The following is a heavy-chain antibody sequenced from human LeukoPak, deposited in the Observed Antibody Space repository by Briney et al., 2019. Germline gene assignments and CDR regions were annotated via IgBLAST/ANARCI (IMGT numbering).Heavy chain of an antibody. CDR2: INHSGST. CDR3: AREVLGVTIFGVVKVRGYYYYMDV. Sequence: SETLSLTCAVYGGSFSGYYWSWIRQPPGKGLEWIGEINHSGSTNYNPCLKSRVTISVDTSKNQFSLKLSSVTAADTAVYYCAREVLGVTIFGVVKVRGYYYYMDVWGKGTTVTVSS. V-gene: IGHV4-34*01. CDR1: GGSFSGYY. J-gene: IGHJ6*03. D-gene: IGHD3-3*01.